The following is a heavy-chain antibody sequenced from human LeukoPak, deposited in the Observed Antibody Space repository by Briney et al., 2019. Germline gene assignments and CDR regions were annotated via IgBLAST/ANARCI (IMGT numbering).Heavy chain of an antibody. D-gene: IGHD6-19*01. CDR2: INPNSGGT. CDR3: ASVYASGWYFDY. Sequence: ASVKVSCKASGYTFTGYYMHWVRQAPGQGLEWMGWINPNSGGTSYAQKFQGRVTMTRDTSISTAYMELSRLRSDDTAVYYCASVYASGWYFDYWGQGTQVTVSS. V-gene: IGHV1-2*02. CDR1: GYTFTGYY. J-gene: IGHJ4*02.